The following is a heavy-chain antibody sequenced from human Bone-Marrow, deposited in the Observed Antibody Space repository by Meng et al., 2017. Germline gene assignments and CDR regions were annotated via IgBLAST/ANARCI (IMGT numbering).Heavy chain of an antibody. CDR1: GGSFSGYY. CDR3: ARDIGNDRCGYYYYYYGMDV. D-gene: IGHD5-12*01. V-gene: IGHV4-34*01. J-gene: IGHJ6*02. Sequence: SETLSLTCAVYGGSFSGYYWSWIRQPPGKGLEWIGEINHSGSTNYNPSLKSRVTISVDTSKNQFSLKLSSVTAADTAVYYCARDIGNDRCGYYYYYYGMDVWGQGTTVTVSS. CDR2: INHSGST.